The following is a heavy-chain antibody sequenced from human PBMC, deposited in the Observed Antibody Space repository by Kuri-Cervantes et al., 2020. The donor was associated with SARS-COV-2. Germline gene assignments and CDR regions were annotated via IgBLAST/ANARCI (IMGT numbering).Heavy chain of an antibody. V-gene: IGHV1-46*01. J-gene: IGHJ6*02. CDR2: IDPSGGGT. CDR1: GYTFTTYY. CDR3: ARDPTTVTTGIGMDV. Sequence: ASVKVSCKASGYTFTTYYRHWVRQAPGQGLEWMGIIDPSGGGTSYALKFQGRVAVTRDTPTSTVYMELSSLRSEDTAVYYCARDPTTVTTGIGMDVWGQGTTVTVSS. D-gene: IGHD4-17*01.